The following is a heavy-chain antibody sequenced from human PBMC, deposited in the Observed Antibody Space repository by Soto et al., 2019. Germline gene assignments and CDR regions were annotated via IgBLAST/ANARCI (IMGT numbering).Heavy chain of an antibody. CDR2: IYPGDSDT. D-gene: IGHD3-22*01. J-gene: IGHJ4*02. CDR1: GYSFTSYW. V-gene: IGHV5-51*01. Sequence: GESLKISCKGSGYSFTSYWIGWVRQMPGNGLEWMGIIYPGDSDTRYSPSFQGQVTISADKSISTAYLQWSSLKASDTAMYYCARQGGYYDSSGYYFLDWGQGTLVTVSS. CDR3: ARQGGYYDSSGYYFLD.